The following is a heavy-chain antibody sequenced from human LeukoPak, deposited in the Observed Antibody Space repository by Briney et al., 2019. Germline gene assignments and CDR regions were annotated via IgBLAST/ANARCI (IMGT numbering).Heavy chain of an antibody. J-gene: IGHJ4*02. V-gene: IGHV1-18*01. CDR1: GYTFTSYG. D-gene: IGHD3-16*02. Sequence: GASVKVSCKASGYTFTSYGISWVRQAPGQGLEWMGWISTSNGNTKYAQNLQGRVTMTTDTSTTTAYMELRSLRSDDTAVYYCARDGLGSWGSYRELDFWGQGTLVTVSS. CDR3: ARDGLGSWGSYRELDF. CDR2: ISTSNGNT.